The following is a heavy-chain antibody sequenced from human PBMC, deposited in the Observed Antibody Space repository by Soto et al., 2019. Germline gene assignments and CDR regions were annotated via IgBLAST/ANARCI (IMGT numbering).Heavy chain of an antibody. CDR1: GFTFSGST. CDR3: TGGYCTGGTCYSGYFQH. V-gene: IGHV3-73*02. CDR2: IRSKANDYAT. Sequence: EVQLVQSGGGLVQPGGSLKLSCAASGFTFSGSTVHWVRRASGEGLQWVGRIRSKANDYATTYIASVKGRFTIPRDDSRNTAYLQMCDLKNEETAVYYCTGGYCTGGTCYSGYFQHWGQGALVTVFS. J-gene: IGHJ1*01. D-gene: IGHD2-15*01.